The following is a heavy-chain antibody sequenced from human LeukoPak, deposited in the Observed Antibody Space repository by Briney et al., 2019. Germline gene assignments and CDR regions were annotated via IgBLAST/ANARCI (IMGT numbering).Heavy chain of an antibody. V-gene: IGHV3-53*01. CDR2: IYSGGST. J-gene: IGHJ4*02. CDR3: ARCSSGCFDY. Sequence: AGGSLRLSCAASGFTVSSNYMSWVRQARGKGLEWVSVIYSGGSTYYADSVKGRFTISRDNSKNTLYLQMTSLRAEDTAVYYCARCSSGCFDYWGQGTLVTVSS. D-gene: IGHD6-19*01. CDR1: GFTVSSNY.